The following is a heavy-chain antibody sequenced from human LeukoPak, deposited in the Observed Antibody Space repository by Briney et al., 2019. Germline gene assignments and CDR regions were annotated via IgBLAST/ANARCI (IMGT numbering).Heavy chain of an antibody. Sequence: SVKVSCKASEGTFSSYAISWVRQAPGQGLEWMGGIIPIFGTANYAQKFQGRVTITADESTSTAYMELSSLRSEDTAVYYCARAVAGTVYVAFDIWGQGTMVTVSS. V-gene: IGHV1-69*13. D-gene: IGHD6-19*01. CDR2: IIPIFGTA. CDR3: ARAVAGTVYVAFDI. CDR1: EGTFSSYA. J-gene: IGHJ3*02.